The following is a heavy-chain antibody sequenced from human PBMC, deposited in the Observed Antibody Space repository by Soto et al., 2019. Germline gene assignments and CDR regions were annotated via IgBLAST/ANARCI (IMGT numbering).Heavy chain of an antibody. D-gene: IGHD2-2*01. V-gene: IGHV3-23*01. CDR1: GFTFNNYA. CDR3: ARRYCITTNCSPVDYYMDV. Sequence: EVQLLESGGDLVQPGGSLRLSCAASGFTFNNYAMNWVRQAPGKGLEWVSHISGSGGSAYYPDSVKGRFTISRDNSKNTLYLQMNSLRAEDTAVYYCARRYCITTNCSPVDYYMDVWGKGTTVTVSS. J-gene: IGHJ6*03. CDR2: ISGSGGSA.